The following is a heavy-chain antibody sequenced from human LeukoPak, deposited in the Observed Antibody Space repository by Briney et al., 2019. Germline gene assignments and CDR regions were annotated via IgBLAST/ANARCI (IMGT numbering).Heavy chain of an antibody. CDR2: IIPILGIA. V-gene: IGHV1-69*04. J-gene: IGHJ5*02. CDR1: GGTFSSYA. CDR3: ARLKDYYDSSGYWFDP. D-gene: IGHD3-22*01. Sequence: ASVTVSCKASGGTFSSYAISWVRQAPGQGLEWMGRIIPILGIANYAQKFQGRVTITADKSTSTAYMELSSLRSEDTAVYNCARLKDYYDSSGYWFDPWGQGTLVTVSS.